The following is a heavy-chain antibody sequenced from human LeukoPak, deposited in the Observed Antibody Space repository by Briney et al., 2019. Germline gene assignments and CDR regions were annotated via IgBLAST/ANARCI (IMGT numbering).Heavy chain of an antibody. CDR2: IHYSGST. J-gene: IGHJ3*02. Sequence: SETLSLTCTVSGGSISRSGYYWGWIRQPPGKGLEWIGTIHYSGSTDYNPSLKSRVTISEDTSKNQFSLKLSSVTAADTAVYYCAREAVVGATGAFDIWGQGTMVTVSS. V-gene: IGHV4-39*02. CDR1: GGSISRSGYY. D-gene: IGHD1-26*01. CDR3: AREAVVGATGAFDI.